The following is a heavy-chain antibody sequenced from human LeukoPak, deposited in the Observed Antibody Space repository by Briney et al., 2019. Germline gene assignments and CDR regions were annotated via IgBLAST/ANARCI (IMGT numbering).Heavy chain of an antibody. V-gene: IGHV1-18*01. D-gene: IGHD3-16*02. CDR1: GYTFTSYG. CDR3: ARGSYVWGSYRPEATFDFDY. CDR2: ISAYNGNT. Sequence: ASVKVSCKASGYTFTSYGISWVRQAPGQGLEWMGWISAYNGNTNYAQKLQGRVTMTTDTSTSTAYMELRSLRSDDTAVYNCARGSYVWGSYRPEATFDFDYWGQGTLVTVSS. J-gene: IGHJ4*02.